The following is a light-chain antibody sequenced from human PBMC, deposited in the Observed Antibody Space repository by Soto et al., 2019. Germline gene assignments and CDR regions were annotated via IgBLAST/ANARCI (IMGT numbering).Light chain of an antibody. V-gene: IGKV1-5*03. CDR2: EAS. CDR1: QSMYNY. Sequence: DIQMTQSPSTLSASVGDRVTITCRASQSMYNYLAWYQQKPGTAPKILIYEASTLQTGVPSRFSGSGSGTEFTLTISSLQPDDSATYFCQQYKSSLWTLGQGTKVDIK. CDR3: QQYKSSLWT. J-gene: IGKJ1*01.